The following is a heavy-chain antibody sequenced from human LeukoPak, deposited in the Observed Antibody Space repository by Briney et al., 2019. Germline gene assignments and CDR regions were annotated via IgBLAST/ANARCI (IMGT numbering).Heavy chain of an antibody. J-gene: IGHJ4*02. CDR1: GFTVSDKY. CDR3: AVRYRPTIVGGWAPTFDS. Sequence: GGSLRLSCAASGFTVSDKYMSWARQAPGKVLELVSILYSEGSTYYADSVEGRFTISRDNSKNTLFFQMNSLRVEHGAVYCCAVRYRPTIVGGWAPTFDSWGQGTLVTVSS. CDR2: LYSEGST. V-gene: IGHV3-66*01. D-gene: IGHD1-26*01.